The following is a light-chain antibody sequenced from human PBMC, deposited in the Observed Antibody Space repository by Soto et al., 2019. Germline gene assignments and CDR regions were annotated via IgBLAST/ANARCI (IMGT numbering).Light chain of an antibody. Sequence: AIRMTQSPTSLSASTGDTVTITCRASRHIGSVLSWYQQKPVTPPKVLISGASDLHGGVPSRFSGSGSGTDFTLTITHLQSEYFATYYCQHYLNYPITFGQGTRLEIK. CDR3: QHYLNYPIT. V-gene: IGKV1-8*01. J-gene: IGKJ5*01. CDR2: GAS. CDR1: RHIGSV.